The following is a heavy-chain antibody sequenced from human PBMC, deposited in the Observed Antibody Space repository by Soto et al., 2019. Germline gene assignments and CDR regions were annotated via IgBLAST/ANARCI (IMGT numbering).Heavy chain of an antibody. D-gene: IGHD3-22*01. CDR1: GYTLTELS. Sequence: ASVKVSCKVSGYTLTELSMHWVRQAPGKGLEWMGGFDPEDGETIYAQKFQGRVTMTEDTSTATAYMELSRLRSEYTALYYCSSRSYDSSGHSAFAIWGQGTMVTGSS. CDR2: FDPEDGET. J-gene: IGHJ3*02. V-gene: IGHV1-24*01. CDR3: SSRSYDSSGHSAFAI.